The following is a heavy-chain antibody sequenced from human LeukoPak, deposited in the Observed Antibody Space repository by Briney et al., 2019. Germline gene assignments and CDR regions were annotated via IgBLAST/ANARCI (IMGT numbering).Heavy chain of an antibody. V-gene: IGHV4-34*01. Sequence: SETLSLTCAVYGGSFSGYYWSWIRQPPGKGLEWIGEINHSGSTNYNPSLKSRVTISVDTSKNQFSLKLSSVTAADTAVYYCARDKRWLQSQFDYWGQGTLVTVSS. CDR2: INHSGST. D-gene: IGHD5-24*01. CDR1: GGSFSGYY. CDR3: ARDKRWLQSQFDY. J-gene: IGHJ4*02.